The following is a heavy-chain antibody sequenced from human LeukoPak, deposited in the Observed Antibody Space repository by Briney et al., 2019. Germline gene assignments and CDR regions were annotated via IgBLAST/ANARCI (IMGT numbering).Heavy chain of an antibody. CDR3: AKGQQQLVRDAFDI. Sequence: GGSLRLSCAASGFTFSNYAMGWVRQAPGKGLEWVSCISATGGSTYYADSVKGRFTISRDNSKNSLYLQMNSLRAEDTALYYCAKGQQQLVRDAFDIWGQGTMVTVSS. CDR1: GFTFSNYA. CDR2: ISATGGST. V-gene: IGHV3-23*01. J-gene: IGHJ3*02. D-gene: IGHD6-13*01.